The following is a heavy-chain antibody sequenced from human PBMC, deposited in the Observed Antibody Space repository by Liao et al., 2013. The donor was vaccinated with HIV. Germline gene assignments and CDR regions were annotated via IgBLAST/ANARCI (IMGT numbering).Heavy chain of an antibody. CDR2: IYYSGST. J-gene: IGHJ5*02. CDR3: ATKGTYYYDSSGYYYVSWGRNWFDP. V-gene: IGHV4-59*04. Sequence: QVQLQESGPGLVKPSETLSLTCTVSGGSISSYYWTWIRQPPGKGLEWIGSIYYSGSTYYNPSLKSRVTISVDTSKNQFSLKLSSVTAADTAVYYCATKGTYYYDSSGYYYVSWGRNWFDPWGQGTLVTVSS. D-gene: IGHD3-22*01. CDR1: GGSISSYY.